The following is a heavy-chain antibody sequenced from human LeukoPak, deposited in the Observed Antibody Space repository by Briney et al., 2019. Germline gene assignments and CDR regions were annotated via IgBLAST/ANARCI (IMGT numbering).Heavy chain of an antibody. CDR1: GFTFDDYA. V-gene: IGHV3-9*01. CDR2: ISWNSGSI. J-gene: IGHJ4*02. Sequence: GGSLRLSCAASGFTFDDYAMHWVRQAPGKGLEWVSGISWNSGSIGYADSLKGRFTISRDNAKNSLFLQMNGLRAEDTAVYYCTKDSQGSGIYSVDHWGQGTLVTVSS. D-gene: IGHD3-10*01. CDR3: TKDSQGSGIYSVDH.